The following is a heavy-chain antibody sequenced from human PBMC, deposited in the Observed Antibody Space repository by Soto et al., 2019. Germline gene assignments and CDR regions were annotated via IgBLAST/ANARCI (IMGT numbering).Heavy chain of an antibody. CDR2: INPNSGGT. D-gene: IGHD3-22*01. J-gene: IGHJ6*02. CDR3: AREGYDSSGYYFYGMDV. CDR1: GYTFTGYY. Sequence: GASVKVSCKASGYTFTGYYMHWVRQAPGQGLEWMGWINPNSGGTNYAQKFQGWVTMTRDTSISTAYMELSRLRSDDTAVYYCAREGYDSSGYYFYGMDVWGQGTTVTVS. V-gene: IGHV1-2*04.